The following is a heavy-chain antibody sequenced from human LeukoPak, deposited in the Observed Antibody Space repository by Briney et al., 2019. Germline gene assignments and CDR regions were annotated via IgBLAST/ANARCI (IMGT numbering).Heavy chain of an antibody. CDR2: IKQDGSEK. Sequence: GSLRLSCAASGFTFSSYWMSWVRQAPGKGLEWVANIKQDGSEKYYVDSVKGRFTISRDNAKNSLYLQMNSLRAEDTAVYYCARKLVATFPYYYYYGMDVWGQGTTVTVSS. V-gene: IGHV3-7*01. J-gene: IGHJ6*02. CDR1: GFTFSSYW. D-gene: IGHD5-12*01. CDR3: ARKLVATFPYYYYYGMDV.